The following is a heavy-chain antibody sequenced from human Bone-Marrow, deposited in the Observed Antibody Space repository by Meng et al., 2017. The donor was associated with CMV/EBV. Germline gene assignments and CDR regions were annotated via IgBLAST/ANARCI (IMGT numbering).Heavy chain of an antibody. CDR3: ARAWGAARAPVRYYYYYGMDV. V-gene: IGHV4-39*07. CDR2: IYYSGST. D-gene: IGHD6-6*01. Sequence: GSLRLSCTVSGGSISSSSYYWGWIRQPPGKGLEWIGSIYYSGSTYYNPSLKSRVTISVDTSKNQFSLKLSSVTAADTAVYYCARAWGAARAPVRYYYYYGMDVWGQGTTVTVSS. J-gene: IGHJ6*02. CDR1: GGSISSSSYY.